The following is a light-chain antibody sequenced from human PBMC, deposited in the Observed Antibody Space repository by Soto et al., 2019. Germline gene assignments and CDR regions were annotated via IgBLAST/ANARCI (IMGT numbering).Light chain of an antibody. CDR1: QSVRNN. CDR3: QQYNNWPLT. J-gene: IGKJ4*01. Sequence: EVEVTQSPATLSVSPGERATLSCRASQSVRNNLAWYQQKPGQAPRVLIYGASTRATGTPVRFSGSGSGTEFTLPISSLQSEDFAVYYCQQYNNWPLTFGGGTKVEIK. V-gene: IGKV3-15*01. CDR2: GAS.